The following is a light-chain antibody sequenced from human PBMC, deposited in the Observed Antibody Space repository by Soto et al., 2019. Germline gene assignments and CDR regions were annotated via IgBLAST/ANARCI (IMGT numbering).Light chain of an antibody. CDR3: QQRSNWPGT. V-gene: IGKV3-11*01. Sequence: EIVLTQSPSTLSCSPVERGTRSCMASQSVSSYLAWYQQKPGQAPRLLIYDASNRATGIPARFSGSGSGTDFTLTISSLEPEDFAVYYCQQRSNWPGTFGQGTKVDIK. J-gene: IGKJ1*01. CDR1: QSVSSY. CDR2: DAS.